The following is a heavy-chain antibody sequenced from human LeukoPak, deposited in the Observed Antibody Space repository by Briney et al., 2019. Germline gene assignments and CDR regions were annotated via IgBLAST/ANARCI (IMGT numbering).Heavy chain of an antibody. CDR3: ARIRDFGASYHYFYTDV. CDR2: ISSDSSDI. J-gene: IGHJ6*03. V-gene: IGHV3-21*01. CDR1: GVTFSSCS. D-gene: IGHD4-17*01. Sequence: GGSLRLSCAASGVTFSSCSLNWVRQAPGKGLEWVSAISSDSSDIYYADSVRGRFTISRDNARNSLYLQMSSLRAEDTAVYYCARIRDFGASYHYFYTDVWGKGTTVTVSS.